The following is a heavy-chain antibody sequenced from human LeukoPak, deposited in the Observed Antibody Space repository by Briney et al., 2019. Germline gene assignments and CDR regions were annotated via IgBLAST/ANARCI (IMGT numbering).Heavy chain of an antibody. V-gene: IGHV4-34*01. CDR1: GGSFSGYY. D-gene: IGHD3-10*01. CDR2: INHSEST. J-gene: IGHJ4*02. CDR3: ARTLKWFGDYKGYFDY. Sequence: PSETLSLTCAVYGGSFSGYYWSWIRQPPGKGLEWIGEINHSESTNYNPSLKSRVTISVDTSKNQFSLKLSSVTAADTAVYYCARTLKWFGDYKGYFDYWGQGTLVTVSS.